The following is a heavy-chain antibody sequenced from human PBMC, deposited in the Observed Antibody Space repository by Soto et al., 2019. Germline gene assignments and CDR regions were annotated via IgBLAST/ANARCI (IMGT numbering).Heavy chain of an antibody. V-gene: IGHV1-69*12. J-gene: IGHJ6*02. D-gene: IGHD2-2*01. CDR1: GGTFSSYA. CDR2: TIPIFVTA. Sequence: QVQLVQSGAEVKKPGSSVKVSCKASGGTFSSYAISWVRQAPGQGLEWMGGTIPIFVTANYAQKFQGRVTLTADESRRTAYMALSSLRSEDRAVYYCARHVPAAGYYHGMDVWGQGTTVTVSS. CDR3: ARHVPAAGYYHGMDV.